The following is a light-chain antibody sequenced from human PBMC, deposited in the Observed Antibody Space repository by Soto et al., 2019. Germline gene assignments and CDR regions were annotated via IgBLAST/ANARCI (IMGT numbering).Light chain of an antibody. Sequence: QSALTQPASVSGSPGQSITISCNGTSSDIGGFNYVSWYQQHPGKAPTLIIYEVSNRPSGISHRFSGSKSGDTASLTISGLQAEDEADYYCSTWDDSLNGVVFGGGTKPPS. CDR2: EVS. J-gene: IGLJ2*01. V-gene: IGLV2-14*03. CDR1: SSDIGGFNY. CDR3: STWDDSLNGVV.